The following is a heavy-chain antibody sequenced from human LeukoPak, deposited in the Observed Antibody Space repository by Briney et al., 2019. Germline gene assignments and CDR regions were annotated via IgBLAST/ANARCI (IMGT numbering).Heavy chain of an antibody. Sequence: GGSLRLSCEASGFLFTRYWMRWVRQAPGKGPEWVAHIKENGNEQYYADSVKGRFTICRDNVKQSLCLQMNNLRVEDTAVYYCARGPGDYDASDIWGQGTVVTVSS. V-gene: IGHV3-7*01. J-gene: IGHJ3*02. CDR1: GFLFTRYW. CDR3: ARGPGDYDASDI. CDR2: IKENGNEQ. D-gene: IGHD4-11*01.